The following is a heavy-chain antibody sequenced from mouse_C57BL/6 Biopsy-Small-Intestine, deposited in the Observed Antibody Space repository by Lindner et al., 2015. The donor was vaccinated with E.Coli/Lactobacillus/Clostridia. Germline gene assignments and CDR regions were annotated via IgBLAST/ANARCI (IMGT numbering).Heavy chain of an antibody. V-gene: IGHV5-17*01. CDR3: ATLTGTDYYAMDY. Sequence: VQLQESGGGLVKPGGSLKLSCAASGFTFSDYGMHWVRQAPEKGLEWIAYISSGSSTIYYADSVKGRFTISRDNAQNTLFLQMTGLRSEDTAMYYCATLTGTDYYAMDYWGQGTSVTVSS. D-gene: IGHD4-1*01. CDR2: ISSGSSTI. J-gene: IGHJ4*01. CDR1: GFTFSDYG.